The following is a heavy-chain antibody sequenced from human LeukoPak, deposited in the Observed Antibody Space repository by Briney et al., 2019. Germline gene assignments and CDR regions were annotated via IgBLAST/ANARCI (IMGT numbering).Heavy chain of an antibody. V-gene: IGHV3-48*01. D-gene: IGHD3-22*01. CDR2: ISSSSSTI. J-gene: IGHJ4*02. CDR1: GFTFSSYG. Sequence: PGGSLRLSCAASGFTFSSYGMTWVRQAPGKGLEWVSYISSSSSTIYYADSVKGRFTISRDNAKNSLYLQMNSLRAEDTAVYYCARVRLGDSSGYYYDCWGQGTLVTVSS. CDR3: ARVRLGDSSGYYYDC.